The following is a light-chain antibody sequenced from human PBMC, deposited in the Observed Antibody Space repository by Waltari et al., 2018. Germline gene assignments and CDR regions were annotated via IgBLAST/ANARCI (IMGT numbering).Light chain of an antibody. Sequence: QSALTQPRSVSGSPGQSVTISCTGTSSDVGTYNFVSWYQQHPGKVPKVMISDVSKRPEGVPDRFPGSKSGNTASLTISGLQAEDEADYYCCSYAGSYNVLIGGGTKLTVL. CDR2: DVS. V-gene: IGLV2-11*01. J-gene: IGLJ2*01. CDR1: SSDVGTYNF. CDR3: CSYAGSYNVL.